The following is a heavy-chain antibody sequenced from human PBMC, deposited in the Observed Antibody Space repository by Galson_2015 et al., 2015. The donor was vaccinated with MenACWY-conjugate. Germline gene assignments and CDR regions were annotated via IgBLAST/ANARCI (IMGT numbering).Heavy chain of an antibody. J-gene: IGHJ4*02. CDR1: GYTFSNYH. V-gene: IGHV1-18*01. D-gene: IGHD2-15*01. Sequence: SVKVSCKAAGYTFSNYHVTWVRQAPGQVLEWMGWISGHNANTRYAENFQGRVTMTTDTSTTTAYMELRRLRSDDTAVYYCAKVAGYCSDDTCYSDYWGQGTLVTVSS. CDR3: AKVAGYCSDDTCYSDY. CDR2: ISGHNANT.